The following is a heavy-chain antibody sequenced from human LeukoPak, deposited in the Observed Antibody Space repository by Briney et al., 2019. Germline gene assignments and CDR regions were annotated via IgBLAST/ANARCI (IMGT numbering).Heavy chain of an antibody. CDR3: AYYDFWSGSDY. CDR2: INHSGST. Sequence: SETLSLTCAVYGGSFSGYYWSWIRQPPGKGLEWIGEINHSGSTNYNPSLKSRVTISVDTSKNQFSLKLSSVTAAGTAVYYCAYYDFWSGSDYWGQGTLVTVSS. V-gene: IGHV4-34*01. J-gene: IGHJ4*02. D-gene: IGHD3-3*01. CDR1: GGSFSGYY.